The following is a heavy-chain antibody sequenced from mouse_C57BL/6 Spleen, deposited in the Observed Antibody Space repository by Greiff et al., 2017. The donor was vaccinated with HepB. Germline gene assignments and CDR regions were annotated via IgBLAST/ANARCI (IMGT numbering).Heavy chain of an antibody. CDR3: ARGDIDGSEGYFDV. V-gene: IGHV1-22*01. CDR2: INPNNGGT. Sequence: VQLKQSGPELVKPGASVKMSCKASGYTFTDYNMHWVKQSHGKSLEWIGYINPNNGGTSYNQKFKGKATLTVNKSSSTAYMELRSLTSEDSAVYYCARGDIDGSEGYFDVWGTGTTVTVSS. J-gene: IGHJ1*03. D-gene: IGHD1-1*01. CDR1: GYTFTDYN.